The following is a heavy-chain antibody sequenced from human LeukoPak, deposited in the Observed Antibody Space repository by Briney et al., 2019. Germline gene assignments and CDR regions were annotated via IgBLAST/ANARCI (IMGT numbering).Heavy chain of an antibody. V-gene: IGHV3-9*01. Sequence: GRSLRLSCAASGFTFDDYAMHWVRQAPGKGLEWVSGISWNSGSIGYADSVKGRFTISRDNAKNSLYLQMNSLRAEDTALYYCAKAVYYYDSSGYPRGFDYWGQGTLATVSS. CDR2: ISWNSGSI. D-gene: IGHD3-22*01. J-gene: IGHJ4*02. CDR3: AKAVYYYDSSGYPRGFDY. CDR1: GFTFDDYA.